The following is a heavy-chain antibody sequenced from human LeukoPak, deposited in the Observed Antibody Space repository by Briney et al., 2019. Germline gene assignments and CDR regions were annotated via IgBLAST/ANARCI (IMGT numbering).Heavy chain of an antibody. D-gene: IGHD2-2*01. CDR1: GGSISSSNYC. CDR2: ICNSGST. V-gene: IGHV4-39*01. Sequence: SETLSLTCSVSGGSISSSNYCWGWIRQPPGKGLEWIGNICNSGSTYFNPSLKSRVTISVDTSKNQFSLKLSSVTAADTAVYYCARRRVPGSTPEHLQHWGQGTLATVSP. CDR3: ARRRVPGSTPEHLQH. J-gene: IGHJ1*01.